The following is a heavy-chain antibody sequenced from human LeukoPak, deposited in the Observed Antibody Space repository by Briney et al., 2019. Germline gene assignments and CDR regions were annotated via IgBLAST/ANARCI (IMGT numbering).Heavy chain of an antibody. J-gene: IGHJ4*02. CDR3: AREPHAGRPYYYDSSGYLDY. Sequence: GRSLRLSCAASGFTFSSYAMHWVRQAPGKGLEWVAVISYDGSNKYYADSVKGRFTISRDNSKNTLYLQMNSLRAEDTAVYYCAREPHAGRPYYYDSSGYLDYWGQGTLVTVSS. V-gene: IGHV3-30-3*01. CDR1: GFTFSSYA. D-gene: IGHD3-22*01. CDR2: ISYDGSNK.